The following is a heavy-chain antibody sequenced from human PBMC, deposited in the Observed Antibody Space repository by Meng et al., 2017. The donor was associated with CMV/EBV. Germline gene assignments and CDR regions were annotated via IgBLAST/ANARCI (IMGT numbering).Heavy chain of an antibody. D-gene: IGHD6-6*01. Sequence: SLKISCAASGFTFDDYAMHWVRQAPGKGLEWVSGISWNSGSIGYADSVKGRFTISRDNAKNSLYLQMNSLRAEDTALYYCAKGHSSSGFYYYYGMDVWGQG. CDR1: GFTFDDYA. CDR3: AKGHSSSGFYYYYGMDV. CDR2: ISWNSGSI. V-gene: IGHV3-9*01. J-gene: IGHJ6*02.